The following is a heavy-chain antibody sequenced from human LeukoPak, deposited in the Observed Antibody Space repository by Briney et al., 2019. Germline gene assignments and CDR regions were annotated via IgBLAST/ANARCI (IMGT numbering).Heavy chain of an antibody. D-gene: IGHD1-20*01. CDR2: INPNSGGT. CDR1: GYTFIDYY. Sequence: ASVKVSCKASGYTFIDYYKHWVRQAPRQGLELMGWINPNSGGTTNAQKFQGRVTMTGDTSISTAYMELSRLRSDDTAVYYCARRYNWNYSFQFDYWGQGTLVTVSS. V-gene: IGHV1-2*02. CDR3: ARRYNWNYSFQFDY. J-gene: IGHJ4*02.